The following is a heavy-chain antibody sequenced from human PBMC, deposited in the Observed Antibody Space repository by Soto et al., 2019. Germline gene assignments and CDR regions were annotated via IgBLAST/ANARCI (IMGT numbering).Heavy chain of an antibody. J-gene: IGHJ4*02. CDR2: IIGSGGST. V-gene: IGHV3-23*01. Sequence: GGSLRLSCAASGFTFSSYAMNWVRQAPGKGLEWVSVIIGSGGSTYYADSVKGRFTISRDNSKNTLYLQMNSLRAEDTAVYYCAKRNYGSEFDYWGQGTLVTVSS. CDR3: AKRNYGSEFDY. D-gene: IGHD3-10*01. CDR1: GFTFSSYA.